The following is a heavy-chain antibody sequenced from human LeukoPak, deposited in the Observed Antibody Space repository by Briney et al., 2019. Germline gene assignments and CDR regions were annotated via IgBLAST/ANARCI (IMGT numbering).Heavy chain of an antibody. CDR1: EFTFSSYA. V-gene: IGHV3-23*01. Sequence: GGSLRLSCAATEFTFSSYAMSWVRQAPGKGLEWVSGIGGSGGGTYYADSVKGRFTTSRDNSKNTLYLQMNSLRAEDTAVYYCAIKTMGIAAAGANWGQGTLVTVSS. CDR3: AIKTMGIAAAGAN. D-gene: IGHD6-13*01. J-gene: IGHJ4*02. CDR2: IGGSGGGT.